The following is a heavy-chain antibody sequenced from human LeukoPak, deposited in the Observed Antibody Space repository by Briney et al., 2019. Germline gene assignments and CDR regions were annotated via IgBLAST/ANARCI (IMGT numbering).Heavy chain of an antibody. CDR3: AKDLSAYSYDSSGYPVDY. V-gene: IGHV3-30*18. CDR1: GFTFSSYG. D-gene: IGHD3-22*01. CDR2: ISYDGSNK. J-gene: IGHJ4*02. Sequence: GGSLRLSCAASGFTFSSYGMHWVRQAPGKGLEWVAVISYDGSNKYYADSVKGRFTISRDNSKNTLYLQMNSLRAEDTAVYYCAKDLSAYSYDSSGYPVDYWGQGTLVTVSS.